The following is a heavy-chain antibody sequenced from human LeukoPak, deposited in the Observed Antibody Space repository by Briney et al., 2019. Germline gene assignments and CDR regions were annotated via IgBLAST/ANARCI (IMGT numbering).Heavy chain of an antibody. Sequence: SETLSLTCAVYGGSFSGYYWSWIRQPPGKGLEWIGEINHSGSTNYNPSLKSRVTISVDTSKSQFSLKLSSVTAADTAVYYCARGGWDYYDSSGAPYYFDYWGQGTLVTVSS. CDR1: GGSFSGYY. J-gene: IGHJ4*02. D-gene: IGHD3-22*01. CDR3: ARGGWDYYDSSGAPYYFDY. CDR2: INHSGST. V-gene: IGHV4-34*01.